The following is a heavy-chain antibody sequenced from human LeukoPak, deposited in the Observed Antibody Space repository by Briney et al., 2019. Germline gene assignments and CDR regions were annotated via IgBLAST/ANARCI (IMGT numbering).Heavy chain of an antibody. CDR2: ISGSGGST. J-gene: IGHJ4*02. D-gene: IGHD2-15*01. CDR1: GFTFSSYA. Sequence: PGGSLRLSCAASGFTFSSYAMSWVRQAPGKGLEWVSAISGSGGSTYYADSVKGRFTISRDNSKNTLYLQMNSLRGDDTAVYYCAKGVGQRPDRPLDYWGQGTLVTVSS. V-gene: IGHV3-23*01. CDR3: AKGVGQRPDRPLDY.